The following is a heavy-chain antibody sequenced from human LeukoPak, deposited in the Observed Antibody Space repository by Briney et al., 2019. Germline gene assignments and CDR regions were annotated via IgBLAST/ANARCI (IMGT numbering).Heavy chain of an antibody. CDR1: GYTFTSYG. CDR2: ISAYNGNT. CDR3: ARNVDIVATSDFDY. J-gene: IGHJ4*02. D-gene: IGHD5-12*01. V-gene: IGHV1-18*04. Sequence: ASVKVSCKASGYTFTSYGTSWVRQAPGQGLEWMGWISAYNGNTNYAQKLQGRVTMTTDTSTSTAYMELRSLRSDDTAVYYCARNVDIVATSDFDYWGQGTLVTVSS.